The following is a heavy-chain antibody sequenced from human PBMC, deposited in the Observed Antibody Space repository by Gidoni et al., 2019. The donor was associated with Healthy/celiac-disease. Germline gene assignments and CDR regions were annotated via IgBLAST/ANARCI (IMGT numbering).Heavy chain of an antibody. Sequence: EVQLLESGGGLVQPGGSLRLSCAASGFTFSSSAMSWVRQAPGKGLEWVSAISGSGGSTYYADSVKGRFTISRDNSKNTLYLQMNSLRAEDTAVYYCAKDQIKASSGYLWAFDYWGQGTLVTVSS. CDR3: AKDQIKASSGYLWAFDY. J-gene: IGHJ4*02. CDR2: ISGSGGST. V-gene: IGHV3-23*01. D-gene: IGHD3-22*01. CDR1: GFTFSSSA.